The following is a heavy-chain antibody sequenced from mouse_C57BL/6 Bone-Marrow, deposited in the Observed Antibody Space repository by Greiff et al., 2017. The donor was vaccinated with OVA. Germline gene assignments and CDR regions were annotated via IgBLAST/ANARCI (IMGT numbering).Heavy chain of an antibody. Sequence: QVQLKQPGAELVMPGASVKLSCKASGYTFTSYWMHWVKQRPGQGLEWIGEIDPSDSYTNYNQKFKGKSTLTVDKSSSTAYMQLSSLTSEDSAVYYCARGGGLPPYAMDYWGQGTSVTVSS. J-gene: IGHJ4*01. CDR2: IDPSDSYT. CDR3: ARGGGLPPYAMDY. D-gene: IGHD2-2*01. V-gene: IGHV1-69*01. CDR1: GYTFTSYW.